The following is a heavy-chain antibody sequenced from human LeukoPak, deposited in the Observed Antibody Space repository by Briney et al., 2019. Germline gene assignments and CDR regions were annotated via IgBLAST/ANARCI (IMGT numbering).Heavy chain of an antibody. V-gene: IGHV1-69*13. CDR3: ARVPRDILTGFYYYGMDV. D-gene: IGHD3-9*01. Sequence: SVKVSCKASGGTFSSYAISWVRQAPGQGLEWMGGIIPISGTANYAQKFQGRVTITADESTSTAYMELSSLRSEDTAVYYCARVPRDILTGFYYYGMDVWGQGTTVTVSS. CDR1: GGTFSSYA. J-gene: IGHJ6*02. CDR2: IIPISGTA.